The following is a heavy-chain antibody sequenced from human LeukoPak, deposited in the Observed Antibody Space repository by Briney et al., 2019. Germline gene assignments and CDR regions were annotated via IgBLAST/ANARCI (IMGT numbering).Heavy chain of an antibody. D-gene: IGHD3-16*01. CDR2: ISGSGGST. J-gene: IGHJ4*02. CDR1: GFTSSSYA. CDR3: AKGGMITFGYSDYFDY. Sequence: PSGGSLRLSCAASGFTSSSYAMSWVRQAPGKGLEWVSAISGSGGSTYYADSVKGRFTISRDNSKNTLYLQMNSLRAEDTAVYYCAKGGMITFGYSDYFDYWGQGTLVTVSS. V-gene: IGHV3-23*01.